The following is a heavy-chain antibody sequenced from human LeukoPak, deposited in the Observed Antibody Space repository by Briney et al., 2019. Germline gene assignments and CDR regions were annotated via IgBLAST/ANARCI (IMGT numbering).Heavy chain of an antibody. V-gene: IGHV1-46*01. D-gene: IGHD1-26*01. CDR1: GYTFGTHW. J-gene: IGHJ5*02. CDR3: ARDYSGEWEQLTGWWFDP. CDR2: INPSGDFR. Sequence: ASVTVSCKASGYTFGTHWMHWVRQAPGQGLEWIAIINPSGDFRSYAQKFQGRLTVTRDMSTRTVYMELSDLRPEDTAVYYCARDYSGEWEQLTGWWFDPWGQGTLVIVSS.